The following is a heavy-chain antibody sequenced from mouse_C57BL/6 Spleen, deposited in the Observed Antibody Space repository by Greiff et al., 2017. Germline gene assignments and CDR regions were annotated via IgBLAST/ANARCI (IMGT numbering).Heavy chain of an antibody. V-gene: IGHV1-55*01. CDR3: ARRRVSAQAPFAY. CDR1: GYTFTSYW. J-gene: IGHJ3*01. CDR2: IYPGSGST. D-gene: IGHD3-2*02. Sequence: VQLQQPGAELVKPGASVKMSCKASGYTFTSYWITWVKQRPGQGLEWIGDIYPGSGSTNYNEKFKSKATLTVDTSSSTAYMQLSSLTSEDSAVYYCARRRVSAQAPFAYWGQGTLVTVSA.